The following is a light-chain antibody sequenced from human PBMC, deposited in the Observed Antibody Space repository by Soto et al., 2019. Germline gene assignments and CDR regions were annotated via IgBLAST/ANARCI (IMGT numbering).Light chain of an antibody. CDR2: GES. J-gene: IGKJ1*01. V-gene: IGKV3-15*01. Sequence: EIVMTQSPATLSVSPGERATLSCRASQSVSSKLAWYQQKPGQAPRLLIYGESTRATGIPARFSGSGSGTEFTLTISSLQSEDFAVDYCQQYNKWPWTFGRGTKVEIK. CDR1: QSVSSK. CDR3: QQYNKWPWT.